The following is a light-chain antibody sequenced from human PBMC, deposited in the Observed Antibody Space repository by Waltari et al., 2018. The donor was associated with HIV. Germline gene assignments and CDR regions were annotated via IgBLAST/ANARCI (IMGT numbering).Light chain of an antibody. Sequence: QSVLTQPPSASGTPGQRVTISCSGSSSNLGSNYVYWYQQLPGTAPKLLIYRNKQRPSGVPDRFSVSTSGTSASLAISGLRSEDEADYFCAAWDDSLSVYVFGTGTKVTVL. CDR2: RNK. CDR1: SSNLGSNY. V-gene: IGLV1-47*01. J-gene: IGLJ1*01. CDR3: AAWDDSLSVYV.